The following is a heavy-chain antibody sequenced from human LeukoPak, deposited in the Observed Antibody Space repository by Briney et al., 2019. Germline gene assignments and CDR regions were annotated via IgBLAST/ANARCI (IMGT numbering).Heavy chain of an antibody. V-gene: IGHV4-38-2*02. CDR2: IYHDGST. D-gene: IGHD6-19*01. Sequence: SETLSLTCTVSGYSISSGYYWGWIRQPPGKGLEWIGNIYHDGSTYYNPSLKSRVTISVDTSKNQFSLTVSSVTAADTAVYYCARSGASSSGWPFDFWGQGTLVTVPS. CDR1: GYSISSGYY. CDR3: ARSGASSSGWPFDF. J-gene: IGHJ4*02.